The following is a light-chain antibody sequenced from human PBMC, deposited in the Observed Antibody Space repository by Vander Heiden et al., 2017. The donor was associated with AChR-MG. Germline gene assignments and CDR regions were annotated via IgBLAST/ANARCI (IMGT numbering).Light chain of an antibody. CDR2: SNN. CDR3: AAWDDSLNGVV. Sequence: QSVLTQPPSASGTPGQRVTISCSGSRSNLGSNTVNWYQKLPGTAPKLLIDSNNRRPSGLPDRFAGSKSGTSASLAIGGLQSEDEADYCCAAWDDSLNGVVFGGGTKLTVL. CDR1: RSNLGSNT. V-gene: IGLV1-44*01. J-gene: IGLJ2*01.